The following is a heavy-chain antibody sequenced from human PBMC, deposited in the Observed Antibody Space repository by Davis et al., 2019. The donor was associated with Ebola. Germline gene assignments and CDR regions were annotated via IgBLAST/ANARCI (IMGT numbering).Heavy chain of an antibody. J-gene: IGHJ4*02. CDR2: IYPGNSDT. V-gene: IGHV5-51*01. CDR1: GYSFASYW. CDR3: ALLGAYCGGDCYSSYYFDY. D-gene: IGHD2-21*02. Sequence: GESLKISCKASGYSFASYWIAWVRQMPGKGLEWMGIIYPGNSDTRYSPSFQGQVTISADKSISTAYLQWSSLKASDTAFYYCALLGAYCGGDCYSSYYFDYWGQGTLVTVSS.